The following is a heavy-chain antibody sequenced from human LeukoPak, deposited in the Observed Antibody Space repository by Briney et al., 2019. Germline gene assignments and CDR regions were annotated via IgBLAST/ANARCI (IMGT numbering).Heavy chain of an antibody. CDR3: ARDVRAFTMVRGVIGY. Sequence: GASVKVSCKASGYTFTGYYMHWVRQAPGQGLEWMGWINPNSGGTNYAQKFQGRVTMTRDTSISTVYMELSRLRSDDTAVYYCARDVRAFTMVRGVIGYWGQGTLVTVSS. V-gene: IGHV1-2*02. CDR1: GYTFTGYY. D-gene: IGHD3-10*01. CDR2: INPNSGGT. J-gene: IGHJ4*02.